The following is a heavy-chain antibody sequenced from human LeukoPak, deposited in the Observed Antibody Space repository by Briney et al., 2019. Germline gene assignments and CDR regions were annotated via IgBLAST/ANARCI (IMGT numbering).Heavy chain of an antibody. CDR2: ITYEGSTS. CDR1: GFTFSSYG. Sequence: GGSLRLSCAASGFTFSSYGMQWVRQAPGKGLEWVAVITYEGSTSYYADSVKGRFTISRDNSKNTLYLQMNGLRAEDTAVYYCAKEGFGNYYSAYFDYWGQGTLVTVSS. V-gene: IGHV3-30*18. CDR3: AKEGFGNYYSAYFDY. D-gene: IGHD1-26*01. J-gene: IGHJ4*02.